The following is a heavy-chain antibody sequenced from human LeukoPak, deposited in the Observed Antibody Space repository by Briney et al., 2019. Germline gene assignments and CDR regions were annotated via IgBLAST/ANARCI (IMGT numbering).Heavy chain of an antibody. V-gene: IGHV3-11*04. CDR3: ARDRRYDILTGYYPYYLDY. D-gene: IGHD3-9*01. Sequence: PGGSLRLSCAASGFTFSDYYMSWIRQAPGKGLEWVSYITSSGTNIYYADSVKGRFTISRDNAKNSLYLQMNSLRAEDTAVYYCARDRRYDILTGYYPYYLDYWGQGTLVTVSS. CDR2: ITSSGTNI. J-gene: IGHJ4*02. CDR1: GFTFSDYY.